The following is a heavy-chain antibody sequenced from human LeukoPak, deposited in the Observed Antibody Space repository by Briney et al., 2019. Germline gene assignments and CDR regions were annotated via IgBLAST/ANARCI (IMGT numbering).Heavy chain of an antibody. V-gene: IGHV1-8*03. CDR3: ARELIVLEPAARRYNYYMDV. D-gene: IGHD2-2*01. CDR2: MHPNNGDT. J-gene: IGHJ6*03. Sequence: ASVKVSCKASGYTFTSYNINWVRQAPGQGLEWMAWMHPNNGDTGYAQKFQDRVTVTSNTSIITAYMELRSLTSEDTAVYYCARELIVLEPAARRYNYYMDVWGIGTTVSVSS. CDR1: GYTFTSYN.